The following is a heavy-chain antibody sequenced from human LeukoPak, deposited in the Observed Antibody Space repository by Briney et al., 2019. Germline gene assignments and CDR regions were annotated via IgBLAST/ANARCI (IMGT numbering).Heavy chain of an antibody. D-gene: IGHD2-2*01. V-gene: IGHV3-30*18. Sequence: GGSLRLSCAASEFTFSTYAMHWVRQAPGRGLEWVAVISSDGADKNHAESGKGRFTISRDNSKNTVYLQINSLGAEDTAVYYCAKSGCSGTRCYVNLWGQGTLVTVSS. CDR1: EFTFSTYA. CDR3: AKSGCSGTRCYVNL. CDR2: ISSDGADK. J-gene: IGHJ4*02.